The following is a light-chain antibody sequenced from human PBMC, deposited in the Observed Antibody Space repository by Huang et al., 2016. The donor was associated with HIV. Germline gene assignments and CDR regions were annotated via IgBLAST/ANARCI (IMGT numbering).Light chain of an antibody. CDR2: DAS. V-gene: IGKV3-15*01. CDR1: QSISSN. J-gene: IGKJ2*01. CDR3: QQYNNWPRT. Sequence: ERVMTQSPVTLSVSPGERATLSCRASQSISSNLAWYQQKPGQAPRLLIYDASPRATDIPARFIGSGSEIEFTLSISSLQSEDVAVYYCQQYNNWPRTFGLGTRLEIK.